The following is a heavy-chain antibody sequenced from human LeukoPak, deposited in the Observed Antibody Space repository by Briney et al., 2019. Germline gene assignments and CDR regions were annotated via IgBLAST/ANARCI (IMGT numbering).Heavy chain of an antibody. CDR1: GGSISSSSYY. CDR3: ASIAAAGITH. V-gene: IGHV4-39*01. Sequence: SETLSLTCTVSGGSISSSSYYWGWIPQPPGKGLEWIGSIYYSGSTYYNPSLKSRVTISVDTSKNQFSLKMSSVTAADTAVYYCASIAAAGITHWGQGTLVTVSS. CDR2: IYYSGST. J-gene: IGHJ4*02. D-gene: IGHD6-13*01.